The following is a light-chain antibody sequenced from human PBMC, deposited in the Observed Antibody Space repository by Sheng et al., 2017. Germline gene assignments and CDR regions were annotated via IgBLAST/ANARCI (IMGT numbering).Light chain of an antibody. CDR3: QQFNSYALT. CDR1: QSVDTY. V-gene: IGKV3-11*01. Sequence: EIVLTQSPVTLSLSPGERLTLSCRASQSVDTYLAWYQQKVGQAPRLLIYDASNRATGIPDRFSGSGSGTDFTLNISRLEPEDFATYYCQQFNSYALTFGGGTKVEIK. J-gene: IGKJ4*01. CDR2: DAS.